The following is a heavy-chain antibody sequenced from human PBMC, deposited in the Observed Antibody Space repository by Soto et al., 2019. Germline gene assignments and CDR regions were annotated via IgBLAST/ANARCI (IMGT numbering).Heavy chain of an antibody. Sequence: GGSLRLSCAASGFTFSDYYMSWIRQAPGKGLEWVSYISSSGSTIYYADSVKGRFTISRDNAKNSLYLQMNSLRAEDTAVYYCARGLYYDILTGYQTMPNDYWGQGTLVTVSS. D-gene: IGHD3-9*01. CDR3: ARGLYYDILTGYQTMPNDY. CDR2: ISSSGSTI. V-gene: IGHV3-11*01. CDR1: GFTFSDYY. J-gene: IGHJ4*02.